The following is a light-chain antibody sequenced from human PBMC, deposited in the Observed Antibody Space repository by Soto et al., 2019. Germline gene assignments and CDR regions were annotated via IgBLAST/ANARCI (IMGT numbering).Light chain of an antibody. Sequence: QSALTQPASVSGSPGKWITISCPETSSDVGSYNLVSWYQQHPGKAPKLMIYEGSKRPSGVSNRFSGSKSGNTASLTISGLQAEDEADYYCCSYAGSSTYVVFGGGTKLTVL. J-gene: IGLJ2*01. CDR1: SSDVGSYNL. CDR2: EGS. CDR3: CSYAGSSTYVV. V-gene: IGLV2-23*01.